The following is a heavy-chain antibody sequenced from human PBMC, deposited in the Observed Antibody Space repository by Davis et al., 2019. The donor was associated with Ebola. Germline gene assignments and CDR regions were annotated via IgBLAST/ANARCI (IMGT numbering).Heavy chain of an antibody. CDR2: IYHSGST. CDR1: GGSISSSNW. V-gene: IGHV4-4*02. D-gene: IGHD3-3*01. Sequence: SETLSLTCAVSGGSISSSNWWSWVRQPPGKGLEWIGEIYHSGSTNYNPSLKSRVTISVDKSKNQFSLKLSSVTAADTAVYYCARRAYYDFWSGSPGSRYYFDYWGQGTLVTVSS. CDR3: ARRAYYDFWSGSPGSRYYFDY. J-gene: IGHJ4*02.